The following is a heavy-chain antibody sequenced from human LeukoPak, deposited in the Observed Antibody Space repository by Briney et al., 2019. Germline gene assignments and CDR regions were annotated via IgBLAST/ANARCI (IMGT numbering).Heavy chain of an antibody. CDR2: VFYTGTT. CDR3: VRDQSRGAFDI. D-gene: IGHD3-10*01. CDR1: GASISSYY. J-gene: IGHJ3*02. Sequence: PSETLSLTCNVSGASISSYYWAWIRQPPGEGLEWIGNVFYTGTTYYNPSLESRVTIFVDTSTNQFSLTLKSVTAADTAVYYCVRDQSRGAFDIWGQGTMVTVSS. V-gene: IGHV4-59*12.